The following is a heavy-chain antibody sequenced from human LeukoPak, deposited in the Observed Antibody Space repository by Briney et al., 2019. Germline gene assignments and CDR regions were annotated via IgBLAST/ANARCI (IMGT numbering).Heavy chain of an antibody. CDR2: IYHSGST. CDR1: GGSISSGGYS. D-gene: IGHD4/OR15-4a*01. V-gene: IGHV4-30-2*01. CDR3: ASTRADYWYFDL. J-gene: IGHJ2*01. Sequence: SETLSLTCAVSGGSISSGGYSWSWIRQPPGKGPEWIGYIYHSGSTYYNPSLKSRVTISVDRSKNQFSLKLSSVTAADTAVYYCASTRADYWYFDLWGRGTLVTVSS.